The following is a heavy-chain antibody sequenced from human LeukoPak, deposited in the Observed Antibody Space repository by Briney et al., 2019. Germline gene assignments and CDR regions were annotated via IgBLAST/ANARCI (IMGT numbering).Heavy chain of an antibody. CDR1: GYNFAHN. CDR2: INPKNGGT. V-gene: IGHV1-2*02. CDR3: VVSIQAAAIPAFDS. Sequence: GASVKVSCKASGYNFAHNIHWVRQAPGQGHEFMGWINPKNGGTKYAQNFQGRVTMTRDTSISTVYMELRSLGSDDTAVYYCVVSIQAAAIPAFDSWGQGTLVTVSS. D-gene: IGHD6-25*01. J-gene: IGHJ4*02.